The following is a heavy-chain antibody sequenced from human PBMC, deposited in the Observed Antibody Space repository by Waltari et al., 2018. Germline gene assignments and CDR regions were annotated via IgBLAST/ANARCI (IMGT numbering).Heavy chain of an antibody. Sequence: EVQLVESGGGMVRPGGSLRLSCAASGFPFIDYGMSWVRQAPGKGPEWISFITSDGTHTTYADSVRGRFTISRDNAKNSLFLQINSLRADDTAVYYCARDRRPTLILGSGAFDIWGQGIKVNVSS. V-gene: IGHV3-20*04. CDR1: GFPFIDYG. J-gene: IGHJ3*02. CDR2: ITSDGTHT. D-gene: IGHD3-22*01. CDR3: ARDRRPTLILGSGAFDI.